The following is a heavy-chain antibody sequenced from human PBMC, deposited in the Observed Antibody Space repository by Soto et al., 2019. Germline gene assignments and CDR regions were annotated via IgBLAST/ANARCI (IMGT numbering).Heavy chain of an antibody. V-gene: IGHV3-7*01. Sequence: HPGGSLTLSCAASGVTVSSSWLSWVRKAPRKGQEWLSNIKQDGSKKYYVDSVKGRFTISRDNAKNSLYLQMNSLRAEDTVVYYCARARPFWSGRDYWGQGTLVTVSS. CDR3: ARARPFWSGRDY. CDR2: IKQDGSKK. CDR1: GVTVSSSW. D-gene: IGHD3-3*01. J-gene: IGHJ4*02.